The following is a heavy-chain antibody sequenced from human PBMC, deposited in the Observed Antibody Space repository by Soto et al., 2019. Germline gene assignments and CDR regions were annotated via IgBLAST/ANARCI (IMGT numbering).Heavy chain of an antibody. D-gene: IGHD1-26*01. CDR2: INPSGGST. Sequence: ASVKVSCKASGYTFTSYYMHWVRQAPGQGLEWMGIINPSGGSTSYAQKFQGRVTMTRDTSTSTVYMELSSLRSEDTAVYYCARAYRPGHELNWFDPWGQGTLVTVSS. CDR3: ARAYRPGHELNWFDP. CDR1: GYTFTSYY. V-gene: IGHV1-46*03. J-gene: IGHJ5*02.